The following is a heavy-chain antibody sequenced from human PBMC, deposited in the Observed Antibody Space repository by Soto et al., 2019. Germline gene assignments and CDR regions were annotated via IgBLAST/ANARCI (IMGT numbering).Heavy chain of an antibody. CDR1: GFTFSDYY. CDR2: ISSSGSTI. V-gene: IGHV3-11*01. J-gene: IGHJ4*02. D-gene: IGHD6-19*01. CDR3: ARDDSSGWYTRKNEYYFDY. Sequence: GGSLRLSCAASGFTFSDYYMSWIRQAPGKGLEWVSYISSSGSTIYYADSVKGRFTISRDNAKNSLYLQMNSLRAEDTAVYYCARDDSSGWYTRKNEYYFDYWGQGTLVTVSS.